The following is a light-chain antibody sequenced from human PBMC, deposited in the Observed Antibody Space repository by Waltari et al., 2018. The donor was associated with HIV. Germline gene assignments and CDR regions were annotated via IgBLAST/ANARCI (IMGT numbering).Light chain of an antibody. CDR3: ASYTANHTVM. CDR2: EGD. J-gene: IGLJ3*02. Sequence: SALTQPASVSGFPGQSIPISCTGADSDFGFYNFVSWYQQHPGKVPKVILYEGDSRASGVSDRFSGSKSGNTASLTISGLQTEDEADYYCASYTANHTVMFGGGTKVTVL. CDR1: DSDFGFYNF. V-gene: IGLV2-14*01.